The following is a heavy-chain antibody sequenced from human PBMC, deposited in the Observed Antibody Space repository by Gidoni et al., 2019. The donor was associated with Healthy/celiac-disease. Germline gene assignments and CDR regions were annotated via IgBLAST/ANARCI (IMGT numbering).Heavy chain of an antibody. CDR2: ISGSGGST. CDR1: GFPFSSYA. Sequence: EVQLLESGGGLVQPGGSLRLSCAASGFPFSSYAMSWVRQAPGKGLEWVSAISGSGGSTYYADSVKGRFTISRENSKNTLYLQMNSLRAEDTAVYYCAKGSAEAPYYFDYWGQGTLVTVSS. V-gene: IGHV3-23*01. J-gene: IGHJ4*02. CDR3: AKGSAEAPYYFDY.